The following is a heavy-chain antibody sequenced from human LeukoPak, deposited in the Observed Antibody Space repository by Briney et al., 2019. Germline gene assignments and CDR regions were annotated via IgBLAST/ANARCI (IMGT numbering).Heavy chain of an antibody. CDR2: IYYSGST. Sequence: SETLSLTCTVSGGSISSGGYYWSWIRQHPGKGLEWIGYIYYSGSTYYNPSLKSRVTVSVDTSKNQFSLKLSSVTAADTAVYYCARGRASIRFDPWGQGTLVTVSS. J-gene: IGHJ5*02. V-gene: IGHV4-31*03. D-gene: IGHD3-10*01. CDR1: GGSISSGGYY. CDR3: ARGRASIRFDP.